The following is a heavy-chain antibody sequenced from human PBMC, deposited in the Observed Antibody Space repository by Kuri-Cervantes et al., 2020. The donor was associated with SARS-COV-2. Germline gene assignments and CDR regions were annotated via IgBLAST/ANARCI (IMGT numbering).Heavy chain of an antibody. CDR3: ARNPYVDTAMEFDY. Sequence: GGSLRLSCAASGFTLSSYEMNWVRQAPGKGLEWVSYISSSGSTIYYADSVKGRFTISRDNAKNSLYLQMNSLRAEDTAVYYCARNPYVDTAMEFDYWGQGTLVTVSS. CDR1: GFTLSSYE. J-gene: IGHJ4*02. CDR2: ISSSGSTI. D-gene: IGHD5-18*01. V-gene: IGHV3-48*03.